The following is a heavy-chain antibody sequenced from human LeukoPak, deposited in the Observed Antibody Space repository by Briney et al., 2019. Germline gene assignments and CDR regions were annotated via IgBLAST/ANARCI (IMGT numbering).Heavy chain of an antibody. CDR1: GYTFTSYG. J-gene: IGHJ4*02. D-gene: IGHD3-22*01. CDR3: AREVRYYDSSGYYTLFDY. V-gene: IGHV1-18*01. CDR2: ISAYNGNT. Sequence: ASVKVSCKASGYTFTSYGISWVRQAPGQGLEWMGWISAYNGNTNYAQTLQGRVTMTTDTSTSTAYMELRSLRSDDTAVYYCAREVRYYDSSGYYTLFDYWGQGTLVTVSS.